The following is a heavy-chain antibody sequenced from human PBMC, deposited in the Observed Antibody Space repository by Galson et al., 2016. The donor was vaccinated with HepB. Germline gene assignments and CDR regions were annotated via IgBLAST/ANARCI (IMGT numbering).Heavy chain of an antibody. CDR2: ISRSRRHI. D-gene: IGHD6-13*01. J-gene: IGHJ6*02. CDR3: ARDREGTSWFSGDYDHYGMDV. CDR1: GFTFSSYN. Sequence: SLRLSCAASGFTFSSYNMNWVRQAPGKGLEWVSSISRSRRHISYADSVKGRFTISSDDAKNSLYLQMNSLRVEDTAVYFCARDREGTSWFSGDYDHYGMDVWGQGTTVTVSS. V-gene: IGHV3-21*01.